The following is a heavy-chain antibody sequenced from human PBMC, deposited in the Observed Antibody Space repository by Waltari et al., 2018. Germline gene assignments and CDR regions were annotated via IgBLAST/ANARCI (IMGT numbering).Heavy chain of an antibody. Sequence: QVHLQESGPGLVKPSETLSLTCAVSNYSISRVFYWAWIRQPPGGGLEWIGSIFHNGLSYYNPSLRSRVIMSVDTSKNQLSLRLNSVTATDAAVYSCARNNRGAGAFDFWGQGILVTVSS. V-gene: IGHV4-38-2*01. J-gene: IGHJ4*02. CDR3: ARNNRGAGAFDF. CDR2: IFHNGLS. D-gene: IGHD3-10*01. CDR1: NYSISRVFY.